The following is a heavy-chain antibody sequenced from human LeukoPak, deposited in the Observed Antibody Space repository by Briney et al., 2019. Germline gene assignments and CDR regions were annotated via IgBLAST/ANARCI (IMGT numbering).Heavy chain of an antibody. CDR1: GGSISSYY. CDR3: ASGYYDDSSGYSS. J-gene: IGHJ5*02. CDR2: IYYSGST. Sequence: PSETLSLTCTVSGGSISSYYWSWIRQPPGKGLEWIGYIYYSGSTNYNPSLKSRVTISVDTSKNQFSLKLSSVTAADTAVYYCASGYYDDSSGYSSWGLGTLVTVSS. V-gene: IGHV4-59*01. D-gene: IGHD3-22*01.